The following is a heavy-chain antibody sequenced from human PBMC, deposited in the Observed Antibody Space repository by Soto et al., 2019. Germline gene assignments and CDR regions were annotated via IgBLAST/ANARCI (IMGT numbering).Heavy chain of an antibody. CDR3: ARQYSSGWYGYYYGMDV. CDR1: GYTFTSYG. J-gene: IGHJ6*02. CDR2: ISAYHGNT. D-gene: IGHD6-19*01. V-gene: IGHV1-18*01. Sequence: QVQLVQSGAEVKKPGASVKVSCKASGYTFTSYGISWVRQAPGQGLEWMGWISAYHGNTNYAQKLQGRVTMTTDTSKSTSYMAQRSLRSDATAVDYCARQYSSGWYGYYYGMDVWGQGTTVTVSS.